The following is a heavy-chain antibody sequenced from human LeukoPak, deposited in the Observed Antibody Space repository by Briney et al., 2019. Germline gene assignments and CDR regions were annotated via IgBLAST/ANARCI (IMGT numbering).Heavy chain of an antibody. CDR3: ARYLTGGWVPKRTYDDILTGYYYFDY. J-gene: IGHJ4*02. CDR2: IYYSGST. V-gene: IGHV4-30-4*08. Sequence: SQTLSLTCTVSGGSISSGDYYWSWIRQPPGKGLEWIGYIYYSGSTYYNPSLKSRVTISVDTSKNQFSLKLSSVTAADTAVYYCARYLTGGWVPKRTYDDILTGYYYFDYWGPGTLVTVSS. CDR1: GGSISSGDYY. D-gene: IGHD3-9*01.